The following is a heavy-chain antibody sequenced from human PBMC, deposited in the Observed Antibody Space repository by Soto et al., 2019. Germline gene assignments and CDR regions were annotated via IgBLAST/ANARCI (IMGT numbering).Heavy chain of an antibody. J-gene: IGHJ3*02. CDR2: ILHDGSNK. D-gene: IGHD6-13*01. CDR3: AKGIEQQLVRVGFDI. CDR1: EFTFSSFG. Sequence: QVQLVESGGNVVQPGGSLRLSCAASEFTFSSFGMHWVRQAPGKGLEWVAAILHDGSNKFYADSVKGRFTISRDNSKNTLYLQMNSLRTEDTAMYHFAKGIEQQLVRVGFDIWGQGTKGTV. V-gene: IGHV3-30*02.